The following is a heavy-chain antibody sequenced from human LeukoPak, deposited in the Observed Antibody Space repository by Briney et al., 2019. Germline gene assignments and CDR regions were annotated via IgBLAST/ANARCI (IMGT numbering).Heavy chain of an antibody. V-gene: IGHV4-39*07. D-gene: IGHD2-15*01. CDR2: IYYSGTT. Sequence: KPSETLSLTCTVSGGSISSSSYYWGWIRQPPGKGLEWIGSIYYSGTTYYNPSLKSRVTISLDTSKNQFSLKLSSVTAADTAVYYCARSGLSATGEFDYWGQGTLVTVSS. CDR1: GGSISSSSYY. J-gene: IGHJ4*02. CDR3: ARSGLSATGEFDY.